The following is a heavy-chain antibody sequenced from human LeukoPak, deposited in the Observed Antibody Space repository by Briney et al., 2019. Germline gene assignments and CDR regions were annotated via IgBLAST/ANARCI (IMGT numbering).Heavy chain of an antibody. J-gene: IGHJ4*02. V-gene: IGHV3-11*04. CDR1: GFTFSDYY. CDR2: ISSSGSTI. Sequence: PGGSLRLSCAASGFTFSDYYMSWIRQAPGKGLEWVSYISSSGSTIYYADSVMGRFTISRDNSKNTLYLQMNSLRAEDTAVYYCAKDHLVGATDFDYWGQGTLVTVSS. D-gene: IGHD1-26*01. CDR3: AKDHLVGATDFDY.